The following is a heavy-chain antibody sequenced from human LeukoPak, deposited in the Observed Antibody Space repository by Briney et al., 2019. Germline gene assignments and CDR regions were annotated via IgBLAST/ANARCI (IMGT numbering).Heavy chain of an antibody. Sequence: ASVKVSCKASGYTFTSYGISWVRQAPGQGLEWMGWISAYNGNTNYAQKLQGRVTMTTDTSTSTAYMELRSLRSDDTAVYYCARDEGYYDSSGYYPIGVWGQGTLVTVSS. CDR1: GYTFTSYG. J-gene: IGHJ4*02. CDR2: ISAYNGNT. D-gene: IGHD3-22*01. V-gene: IGHV1-18*01. CDR3: ARDEGYYDSSGYYPIGV.